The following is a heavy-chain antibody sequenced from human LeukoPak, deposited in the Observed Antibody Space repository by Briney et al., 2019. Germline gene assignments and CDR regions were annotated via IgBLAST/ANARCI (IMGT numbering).Heavy chain of an antibody. V-gene: IGHV1-8*03. D-gene: IGHD2-2*01. CDR2: MNPNSGNT. CDR3: ARVYCSSTSCQIDY. Sequence: ASVKVSCKASGYTFTSYDINWVRQATGQGREWMGWMNPNSGNTGYAQKFQGRVTITRNTAISTTYMELSSLRSEDTAVYYCARVYCSSTSCQIDYWGQGTLVTVSS. J-gene: IGHJ4*02. CDR1: GYTFTSYD.